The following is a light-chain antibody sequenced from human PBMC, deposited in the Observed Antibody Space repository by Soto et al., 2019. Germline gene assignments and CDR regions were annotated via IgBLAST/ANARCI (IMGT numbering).Light chain of an antibody. CDR2: AAS. CDR1: QSVSNN. J-gene: IGKJ5*01. V-gene: IGKV3-15*01. Sequence: EIVMTQSPVTLSVSPGERVTLSCRASQSVSNNLAWYQQKSGQAPRLLIYAASTRVTGIPARFSGSGSGTEFTLTISSLQSEDFALYYCQQYPNWPPVPFGQGTR. CDR3: QQYPNWPPVP.